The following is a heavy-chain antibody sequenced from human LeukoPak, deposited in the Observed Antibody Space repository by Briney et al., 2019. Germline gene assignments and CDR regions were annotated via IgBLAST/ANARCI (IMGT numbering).Heavy chain of an antibody. CDR3: ARDPTYNWNYDY. CDR2: INPNSGGT. J-gene: IGHJ4*02. CDR1: GYTCTGYY. V-gene: IGHV1-2*06. D-gene: IGHD1-7*01. Sequence: ASVKVSCKASGYTCTGYYMHWVRQAPGQGLEWMGRINPNSGGTNYAQKFQGRVTMTRDTSISTAYMELSRLRSDDTAVYYCARDPTYNWNYDYWGQGTLVTVSS.